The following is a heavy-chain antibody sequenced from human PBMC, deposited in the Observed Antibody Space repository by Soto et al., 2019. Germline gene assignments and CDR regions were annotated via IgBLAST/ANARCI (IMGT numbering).Heavy chain of an antibody. V-gene: IGHV4-39*01. Sequence: XETLSLTCTVSGGSISSSSYYWGWIRQPPGKGLEWIGSIYYSGSTYYNPSLKSRVTISVDTSKNQFSLKLSSVTAADTAVYYCARQGRDPSYYYYGMDVWGQGTTVTVSS. J-gene: IGHJ6*02. CDR2: IYYSGST. CDR3: ARQGRDPSYYYYGMDV. CDR1: GGSISSSSYY.